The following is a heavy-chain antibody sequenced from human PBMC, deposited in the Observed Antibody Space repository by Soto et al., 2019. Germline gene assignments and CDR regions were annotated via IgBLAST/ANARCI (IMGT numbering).Heavy chain of an antibody. CDR3: ARDEVEAAAGTYFSGY. D-gene: IGHD6-13*01. J-gene: IGHJ4*02. Sequence: ASVKVSFKASGYTFTSYGISWVRQAPGQGLEWMGWISAYNGNTNYAQKLQGRVTMTTDTSTSTAYMELRSLRSDDTAVYYCARDEVEAAAGTYFSGYWGQGTLVTVSS. CDR1: GYTFTSYG. V-gene: IGHV1-18*01. CDR2: ISAYNGNT.